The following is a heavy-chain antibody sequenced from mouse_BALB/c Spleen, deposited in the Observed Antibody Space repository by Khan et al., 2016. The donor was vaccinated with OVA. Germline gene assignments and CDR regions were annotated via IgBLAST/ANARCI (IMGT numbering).Heavy chain of an antibody. V-gene: IGHV3-2*02. CDR2: LIYSGST. D-gene: IGHD1-1*01. J-gene: IGHJ4*01. CDR1: GYSITSTYA. Sequence: EVQLQESGPGLVKPSQSLSLTCTFTGYSITSTYAWNCIRQFPGNKLEWLGYLIYSGSTNYNPPPKNRSSITRDTSNNQLFLQLTSVTAADTAAYYCARGNYYGYAMDYWGQGTSVTVSS. CDR3: ARGNYYGYAMDY.